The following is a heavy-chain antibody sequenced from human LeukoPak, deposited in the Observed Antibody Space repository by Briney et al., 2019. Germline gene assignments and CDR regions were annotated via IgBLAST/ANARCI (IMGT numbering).Heavy chain of an antibody. J-gene: IGHJ4*02. CDR2: IWYDGSNK. Sequence: PGGSLRLSCAASGFTFSSYGMHWVRQAPGKGLEWVAVIWYDGSNKYYADSVKGRFTISRDNSKNTLYLQMNSLRAEDTAVYYCARDAGRYFDWLGYWGQGTPVTVSS. CDR3: ARDAGRYFDWLGY. CDR1: GFTFSSYG. V-gene: IGHV3-33*01. D-gene: IGHD3-9*01.